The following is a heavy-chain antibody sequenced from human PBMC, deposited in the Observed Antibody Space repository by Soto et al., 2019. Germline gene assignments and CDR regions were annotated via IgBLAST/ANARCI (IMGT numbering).Heavy chain of an antibody. Sequence: KPXGTLSLTCAVYGGSFSGYYWSWIRQPPGKGLEWIGEINHSGSTNYNPSLKSRVTISVDTSKNQFSLKLSSVTAADTAVYYCARGSAYYDFWSGYSSYYYYGMDVWGQGTTVTVSS. CDR1: GGSFSGYY. CDR3: ARGSAYYDFWSGYSSYYYYGMDV. V-gene: IGHV4-34*01. D-gene: IGHD3-3*01. J-gene: IGHJ6*02. CDR2: INHSGST.